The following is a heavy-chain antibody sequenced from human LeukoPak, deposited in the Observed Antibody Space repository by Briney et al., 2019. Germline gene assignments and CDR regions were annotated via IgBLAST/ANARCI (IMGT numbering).Heavy chain of an antibody. CDR2: ISSSSSYI. D-gene: IGHD3-10*01. V-gene: IGHV3-21*01. CDR1: GFTFSSYS. CDR3: ARDEAGLLWFGELFHYYYYMDV. Sequence: GGSLRLSCAASGFTFSSYSMNWVRQAPGKGLEWVSSISSSSSYIYYADSVKGRFTISRDNAKNSLYLQMNSLRAEDTAVYYCARDEAGLLWFGELFHYYYYMDVWGKGTTVTVSS. J-gene: IGHJ6*03.